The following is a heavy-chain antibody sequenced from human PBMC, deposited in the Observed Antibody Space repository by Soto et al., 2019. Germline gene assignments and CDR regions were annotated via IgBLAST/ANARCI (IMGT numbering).Heavy chain of an antibody. V-gene: IGHV1-8*01. J-gene: IGHJ5*02. D-gene: IGHD6-25*01. CDR2: MNPNSGNT. Sequence: ASVKGSCKASGYTFTIYYINWVRQATGQGLEWMGWMNPNSGNTGYAQKFQGRVTMTRNTSISTAYMELSSLRSEDTAVYYCERGRSAAAGLDPWGEGTLFSVSS. CDR3: ERGRSAAAGLDP. CDR1: GYTFTIYY.